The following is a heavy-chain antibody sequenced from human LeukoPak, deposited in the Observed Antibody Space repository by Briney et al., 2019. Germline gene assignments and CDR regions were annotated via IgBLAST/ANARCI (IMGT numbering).Heavy chain of an antibody. D-gene: IGHD1-1*01. CDR1: GFTFSSYA. V-gene: IGHV3-23*01. CDR3: AKSDTTHDAFDI. Sequence: GGSLRLSCAASGFTFSSYAMSWVRQAPGKGLEWVSAISCSGGSTYYADSVKGRFTISRNNSNNTLYLQMNSLRAEDTAVYYCAKSDTTHDAFDIWGQGTMDTVSS. CDR2: ISCSGGST. J-gene: IGHJ3*02.